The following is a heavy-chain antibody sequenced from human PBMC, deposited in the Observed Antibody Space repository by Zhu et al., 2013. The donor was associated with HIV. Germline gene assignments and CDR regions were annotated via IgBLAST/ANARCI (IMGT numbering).Heavy chain of an antibody. CDR1: GFTFTSSA. Sequence: QMQLVQSGPEVKKPGTSVKVSCKASGFTFTSSAVQWVRQARGQRLEWIGWIVVGSGNTNYAQKFQERVTITRDMSTSTAYMELSSLRSEDTAVYYCAADSTYYYDSSGTGLDAFDYLGPRDNGHRLF. CDR3: AADSTYYYDSSGTGLDAFDY. V-gene: IGHV1-58*01. D-gene: IGHD3-22*01. CDR2: IVVGSGNT. J-gene: IGHJ3*02.